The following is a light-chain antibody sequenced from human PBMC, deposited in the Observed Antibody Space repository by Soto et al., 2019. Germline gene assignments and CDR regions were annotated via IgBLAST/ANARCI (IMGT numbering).Light chain of an antibody. Sequence: DIVLTQSPATLSLSPGERVTLSFWASPSVSSSYLAWYQQKPGQAPRLLIYGASSRATGIPDRFSGSGSGTDFTLTISRLESEDFAVYYCQQYGSSPTWTFGQGTKVDI. J-gene: IGKJ1*01. CDR3: QQYGSSPTWT. CDR1: PSVSSSY. V-gene: IGKV3-20*01. CDR2: GAS.